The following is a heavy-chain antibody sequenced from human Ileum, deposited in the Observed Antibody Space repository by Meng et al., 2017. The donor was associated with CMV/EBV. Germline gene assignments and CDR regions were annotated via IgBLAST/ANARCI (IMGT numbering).Heavy chain of an antibody. CDR2: ISGSSDFI. D-gene: IGHD3-10*01. Sequence: SLKISCAASGFNFDLSAMHWVRQSPWKGLEWVSGISGSSDFIAYGESVKGRFTISRDNAKKSLYLQMNSLRPDDTALYYCVRIRDHAGQGAYFDDWGQGALVTVSS. CDR1: GFNFDLSA. CDR3: VRIRDHAGQGAYFDD. V-gene: IGHV3-9*01. J-gene: IGHJ4*02.